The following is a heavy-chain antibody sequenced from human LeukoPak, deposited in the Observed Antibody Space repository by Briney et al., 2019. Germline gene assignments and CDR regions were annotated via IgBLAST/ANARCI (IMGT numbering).Heavy chain of an antibody. CDR1: GYTFTSYD. J-gene: IGHJ4*02. CDR3: ARVSISRKQLLDY. Sequence: ASVKVSCKASGYTFTSYDINWVRQATGQGLEWMGWMNPNSGNTGYAQKFQGRVTMTRNTSISTAYMELSCLRSEDTAVYYCARVSISRKQLLDYWGQGTLVTVSS. CDR2: MNPNSGNT. V-gene: IGHV1-8*01. D-gene: IGHD1-1*01.